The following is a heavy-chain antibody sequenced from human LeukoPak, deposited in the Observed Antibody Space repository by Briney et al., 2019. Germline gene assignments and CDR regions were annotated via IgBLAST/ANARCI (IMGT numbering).Heavy chain of an antibody. J-gene: IGHJ4*02. D-gene: IGHD4-17*01. CDR1: GYSFTSYW. CDR3: ARHAPDDHGDYDY. V-gene: IGHV5-51*01. Sequence: VESLKISCKGSGYSFTSYWIGWVRQMPGKGLEWMGIIYPGDSDTRYSPSFQGQVTISADKSISTAYLQWSSLKASDTAMYYCARHAPDDHGDYDYWGQGTLVTVSS. CDR2: IYPGDSDT.